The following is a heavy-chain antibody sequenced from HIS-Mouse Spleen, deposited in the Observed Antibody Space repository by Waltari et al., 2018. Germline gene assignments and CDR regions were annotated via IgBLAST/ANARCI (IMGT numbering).Heavy chain of an antibody. CDR1: GGSISSSSYY. Sequence: QLQLQESGPGLVKPSETLSLTCTVSGGSISSSSYYWGWIRQPPGKGLEWVGSIYYSVRTYYNPSVNMRVTLSVDTSKNQFSLKRSSVTAADTAVYYCAREIPYSSSWYDWYFDLWGRGTLVTVSS. V-gene: IGHV4-39*07. D-gene: IGHD6-13*01. CDR2: IYYSVRT. J-gene: IGHJ2*01. CDR3: AREIPYSSSWYDWYFDL.